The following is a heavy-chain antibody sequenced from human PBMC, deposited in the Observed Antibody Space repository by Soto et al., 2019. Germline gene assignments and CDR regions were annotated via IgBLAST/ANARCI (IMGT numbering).Heavy chain of an antibody. V-gene: IGHV1-69*13. D-gene: IGHD3-10*01. CDR1: GVTFSSYA. Sequence: SVKVSCKASGVTFSSYAISWVRQAPGQGLEWMGGIIPIFGTANYAQKFQGRVTITADESKSTAYMELSSLRSEDAAVYYCARGGVRGTSYDYYYGMDVWGQGTTVTVSS. J-gene: IGHJ6*02. CDR3: ARGGVRGTSYDYYYGMDV. CDR2: IIPIFGTA.